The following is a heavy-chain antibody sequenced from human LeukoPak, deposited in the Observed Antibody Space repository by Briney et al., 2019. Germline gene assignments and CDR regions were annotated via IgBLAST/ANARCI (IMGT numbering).Heavy chain of an antibody. J-gene: IGHJ6*02. D-gene: IGHD3-3*01. CDR3: TTEGFLESLSQGGGGFYYYGMDV. CDR2: IKRKTDGGTT. Sequence: PGGSLRLSCAASGFTFCNAWMSWVRQAPGKGLEWVGRIKRKTDGGTTDYAAPVKGRFTISRDDSKNTLYLQMNSLKTEDTAVYYCTTEGFLESLSQGGGGFYYYGMDVWGQGTTVTVSS. V-gene: IGHV3-15*01. CDR1: GFTFCNAW.